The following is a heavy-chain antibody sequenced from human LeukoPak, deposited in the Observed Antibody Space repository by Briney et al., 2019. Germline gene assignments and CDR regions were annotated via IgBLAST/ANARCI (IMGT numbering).Heavy chain of an antibody. CDR1: GYTFTSYG. V-gene: IGHV1-18*01. D-gene: IGHD6-13*01. CDR2: ISTYSGST. Sequence: ASVKVSCKASGYTFTSYGISWVRQAPGQGLEWMGWISTYSGSTKYPQSVQDRVTMTRGTSTSTAYLELRSLRSDDTAIYYCARDFDSSSLFDPWGQGTLVTVSS. J-gene: IGHJ5*02. CDR3: ARDFDSSSLFDP.